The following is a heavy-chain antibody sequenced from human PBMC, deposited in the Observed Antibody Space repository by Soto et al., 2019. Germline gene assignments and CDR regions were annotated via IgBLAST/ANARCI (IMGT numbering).Heavy chain of an antibody. D-gene: IGHD7-27*01. Sequence: AGSLTLSCATSGFILSDCAIHWVRQAPGQGLEWDSYISSSSSVIDYADSVKGRFTVSRDNARNSLYLRMNSLRAEDTAVYYCARARSCGPNWYYYMDVRGKGTTVTVSS. V-gene: IGHV3-48*01. CDR1: GFILSDCA. CDR3: ARARSCGPNWYYYMDV. CDR2: ISSSSSVI. J-gene: IGHJ6*03.